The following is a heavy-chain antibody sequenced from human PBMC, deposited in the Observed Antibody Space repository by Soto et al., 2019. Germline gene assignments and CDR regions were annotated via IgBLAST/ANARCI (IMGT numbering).Heavy chain of an antibody. J-gene: IGHJ5*02. CDR2: IYYSGST. CDR1: GGSISSSSYY. D-gene: IGHD2-2*01. V-gene: IGHV4-39*01. Sequence: QLQLKESGPGLVKPSETLSLTCTVSGGSISSSSYYWGWIRQPPGKGLEWIGSIYYSGSTYYKPSLQSRVTISVDTSKNQFSLKLSSVPAADTAVYYCARHNQYNWFDPWGQGTLVSVSS. CDR3: ARHNQYNWFDP.